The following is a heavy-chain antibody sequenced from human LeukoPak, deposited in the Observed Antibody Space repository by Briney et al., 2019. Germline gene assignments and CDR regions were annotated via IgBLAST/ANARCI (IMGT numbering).Heavy chain of an antibody. Sequence: PGGSLRLSCAASGITFSSFAMSWIRQAPGKGLEWVSAISGSGGSTYYADSVKGRFTISRDNSKNTLYLQMNSLRAEDTAVYYCAKDASNFLDYWGQGTLVTVSS. CDR3: AKDASNFLDY. D-gene: IGHD2/OR15-2a*01. J-gene: IGHJ4*02. CDR1: GITFSSFA. V-gene: IGHV3-23*01. CDR2: ISGSGGST.